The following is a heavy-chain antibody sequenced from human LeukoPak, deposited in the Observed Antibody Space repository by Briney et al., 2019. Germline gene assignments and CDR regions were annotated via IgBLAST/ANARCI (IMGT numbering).Heavy chain of an antibody. CDR3: AGDTHSSSWYDH. J-gene: IGHJ5*02. CDR2: IYSDGNT. V-gene: IGHV3-53*01. CDR1: GFTFSSIY. D-gene: IGHD6-19*01. Sequence: GSLRLSCAVSGFTFSSIYMSWVRQAPGKGLEWVSFIYSDGNTYYGDSVKGRFTLSRDSSRNTLYLQMNSLTVDDTAVYYCAGDTHSSSWYDHWGQGTLVTVSS.